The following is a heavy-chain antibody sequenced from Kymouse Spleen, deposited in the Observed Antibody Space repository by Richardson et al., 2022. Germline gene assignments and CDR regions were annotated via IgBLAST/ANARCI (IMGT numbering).Heavy chain of an antibody. CDR2: INHSGST. CDR3: AAITMVRGVEDY. Sequence: QVQLQQWGAGLLKPSETLSLTCAVYGGSFSGYYWSWIRQPPGKGLEWIGEINHSGSTNYNPSLKSRVTISVDTSKNQFSLKLSSVTAADTAVYYCAAITMVRGVEDYWGQGTLVTVSS. V-gene: IGHV4-34*01. CDR1: GGSFSGYY. D-gene: IGHD3-10*01. J-gene: IGHJ4*02.